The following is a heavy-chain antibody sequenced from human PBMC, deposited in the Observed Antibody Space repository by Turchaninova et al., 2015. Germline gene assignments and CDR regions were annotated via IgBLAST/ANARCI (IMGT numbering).Heavy chain of an antibody. J-gene: IGHJ1*01. V-gene: IGHV4-39*07. CDR1: GGAISRRGYY. CDR3: ARGPTIKYFQY. CDR2: IYYSGST. Sequence: QLQLQESGPGLVAPSETLSPTCTFSGGAISRRGYYWGWVRQPPGKGLEWIGSIYYSGSTYYNPSLKSRVTISVDTSKNQFSLKLSSVTAADTAVYYCARGPTIKYFQYWGQGTLVTVSS.